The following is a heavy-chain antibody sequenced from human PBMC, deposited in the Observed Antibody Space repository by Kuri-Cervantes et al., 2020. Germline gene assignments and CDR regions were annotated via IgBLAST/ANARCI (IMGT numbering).Heavy chain of an antibody. V-gene: IGHV1-24*01. D-gene: IGHD5-12*01. Sequence: ASVKVSCKVSGYTLTELSMHWVRQAPGKGLEWMGGFDPEDGETIYAQKFQGRVTMTEDTSTDKAYMELSSLRSEDTAVYYCATGYSGYDGEGYYFDYWGQGTLVTVSS. CDR1: GYTLTELS. CDR3: ATGYSGYDGEGYYFDY. CDR2: FDPEDGET. J-gene: IGHJ4*02.